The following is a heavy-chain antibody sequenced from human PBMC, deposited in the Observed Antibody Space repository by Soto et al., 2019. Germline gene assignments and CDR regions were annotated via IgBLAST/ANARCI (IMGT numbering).Heavy chain of an antibody. Sequence: SETLSITCAVYGGSFSGYYWSWIRQPPGKGLEWIGEINHSGSTNYNPSLKSRVTISVDTSKNQFSLKLSSVTAADTAVYYCASLTSSGHDSPWGQGTLVTVSS. CDR3: ASLTSSGHDSP. D-gene: IGHD6-19*01. V-gene: IGHV4-34*01. J-gene: IGHJ5*02. CDR1: GGSFSGYY. CDR2: INHSGST.